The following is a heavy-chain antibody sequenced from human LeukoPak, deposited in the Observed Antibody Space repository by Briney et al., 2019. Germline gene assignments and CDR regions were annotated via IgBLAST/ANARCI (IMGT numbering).Heavy chain of an antibody. D-gene: IGHD2-2*01. CDR1: GYTFTSYD. CDR2: MNPNSGNT. CDR3: ARDVGYCSSTSCYPWFDP. J-gene: IGHJ5*02. Sequence: ASVKVSCKASGYTFTSYDINWVRQATGQGLEWMGWMNPNSGNTGYAQKFQGRVTMTRNTSTSTAYMELRSLRSDDTAVYYCARDVGYCSSTSCYPWFDPWGQGTLVTVSS. V-gene: IGHV1-8*01.